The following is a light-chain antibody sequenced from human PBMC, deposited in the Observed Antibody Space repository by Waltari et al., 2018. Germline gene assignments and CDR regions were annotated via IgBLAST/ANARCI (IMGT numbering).Light chain of an antibody. CDR1: QSVSSY. Sequence: EIVLTQSPATLSLSPGERATLSCRASQSVSSYLAWYQQKPGQAPRLLISDASNRATGIPARLSGSGSGTDFTLTISSLEPEDFAVYYCQQRSNWPPITFGQGTRLEIK. V-gene: IGKV3-11*01. CDR2: DAS. CDR3: QQRSNWPPIT. J-gene: IGKJ5*01.